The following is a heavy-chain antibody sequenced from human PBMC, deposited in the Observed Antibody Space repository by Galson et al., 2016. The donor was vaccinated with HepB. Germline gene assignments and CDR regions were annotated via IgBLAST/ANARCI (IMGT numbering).Heavy chain of an antibody. Sequence: SLRLSCAVSGFSVSQNCMTWVRQAPGKGLEWLSVIYSGNNAYYADSVKGRFTISRDNFGNTLHLQINSLRAEDTAVYYCARAGSRVGFYLRFGFFDSWGQGTLVTVSS. CDR3: ARAGSRVGFYLRFGFFDS. CDR1: GFSVSQNC. CDR2: IYSGNNA. J-gene: IGHJ4*02. D-gene: IGHD3-10*01. V-gene: IGHV3-53*01.